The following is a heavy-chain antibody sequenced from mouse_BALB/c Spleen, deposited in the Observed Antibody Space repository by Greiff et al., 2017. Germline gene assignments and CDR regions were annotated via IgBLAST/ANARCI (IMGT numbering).Heavy chain of an antibody. CDR3: ARCYYDYDNYAMDY. Sequence: VQGVESGAELMKPGASVKISCKATGYTFSSYWIEWVKQRPGHGLEWIGEILPGSGSTNYNEKFKGKATFTADTSSNTAYMQLSSLTSEDSAVYYCARCYYDYDNYAMDYWGQGTSVTVSS. D-gene: IGHD2-4*01. V-gene: IGHV1-9*01. CDR2: ILPGSGST. J-gene: IGHJ4*01. CDR1: GYTFSSYW.